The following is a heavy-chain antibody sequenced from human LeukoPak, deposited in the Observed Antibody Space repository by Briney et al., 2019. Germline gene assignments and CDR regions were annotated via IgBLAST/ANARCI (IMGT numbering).Heavy chain of an antibody. J-gene: IGHJ3*02. D-gene: IGHD1-26*01. CDR2: INHSGST. CDR1: GGSFSGYY. Sequence: TSETLSLTCAVYGGSFSGYYWTWIRQPPGKGLEWIGEINHSGSTNYNPSLKSRVTISVDTSKNQFSLNLSSVTAADTAVYYCARGRRGRLVGAIGNDAFDIWGQGTMVTVSS. V-gene: IGHV4-34*01. CDR3: ARGRRGRLVGAIGNDAFDI.